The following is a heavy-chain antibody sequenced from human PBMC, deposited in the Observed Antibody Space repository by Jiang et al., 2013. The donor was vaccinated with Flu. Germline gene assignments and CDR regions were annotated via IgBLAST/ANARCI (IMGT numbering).Heavy chain of an antibody. CDR1: GYSFTSYW. J-gene: IGHJ3*02. Sequence: SGYSFTSYWISWVRQMPGKGLEWMGIIYPGDSDTRYSPSFQGQVTISADKSISTAYLQWSSLKASDTAMYYCARPDDYTAGAAFDIWGQGTMVTVSS. CDR3: ARPDDYTAGAAFDI. CDR2: IYPGDSDT. V-gene: IGHV5-51*01. D-gene: IGHD5-24*01.